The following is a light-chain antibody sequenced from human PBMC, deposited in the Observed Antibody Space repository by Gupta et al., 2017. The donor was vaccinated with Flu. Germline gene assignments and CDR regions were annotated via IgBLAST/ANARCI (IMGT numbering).Light chain of an antibody. CDR2: SGY. J-gene: IGKJ1*01. V-gene: IGKV1-39*01. Sequence: IDMTQSPPSLSASVGDTVTITCRASHTLMTFLNWYQHKPGTAPRLLIYSGYTLQSGVPSRFSGSGSGTDFTLTVNNLKPEDSATYYCQQSYSAPRTFGPGTRVEVK. CDR3: QQSYSAPRT. CDR1: HTLMTF.